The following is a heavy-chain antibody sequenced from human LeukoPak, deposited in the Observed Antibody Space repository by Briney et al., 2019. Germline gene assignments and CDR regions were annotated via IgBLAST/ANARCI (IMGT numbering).Heavy chain of an antibody. Sequence: PSQTLSLTCTVSGGSISSGGYYWSWIRQPPGKGLEWIGYIYYSGSTYYNPSLKSRVTISVDTSKNQFSLKLSSVTAADTAVYYCARAGRWFGDPDGGRYYYYGMDVWGQGTTVTVSS. V-gene: IGHV4-30-4*08. D-gene: IGHD3-10*01. CDR2: IYYSGST. CDR3: ARAGRWFGDPDGGRYYYYGMDV. J-gene: IGHJ6*02. CDR1: GGSISSGGYY.